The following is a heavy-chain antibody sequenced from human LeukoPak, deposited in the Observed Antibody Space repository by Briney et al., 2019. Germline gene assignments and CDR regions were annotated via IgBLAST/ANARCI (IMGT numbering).Heavy chain of an antibody. CDR1: GFTFSSYS. CDR3: ARSKGPAIRLGDAFDI. Sequence: GGSLRLSCAASGFTFSSYSMNWVRQAPGKGLEWVSSISSSSSYIYYADSVKGRFTISRDNSKNTLYLQMNSLRAEDTAVYYCARSKGPAIRLGDAFDIWGQGTMVTVSS. CDR2: ISSSSSYI. V-gene: IGHV3-21*01. D-gene: IGHD5-18*01. J-gene: IGHJ3*02.